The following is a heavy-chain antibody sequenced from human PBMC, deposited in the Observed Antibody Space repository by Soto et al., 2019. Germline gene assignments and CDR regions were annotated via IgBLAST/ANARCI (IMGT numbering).Heavy chain of an antibody. J-gene: IGHJ6*03. CDR3: ARRHPSTYFYTDV. CDR1: GGSISSYY. Sequence: SETLSLTCTVSGGSISSYYWSWIRQPPGKGLEWIGYIYYSGSTNYNPSLKSRVTISVDTSKNQFSLKLSSVTAADTAVYYCARRHPSTYFYTDVRRKAPTVT. CDR2: IYYSGST. V-gene: IGHV4-59*08.